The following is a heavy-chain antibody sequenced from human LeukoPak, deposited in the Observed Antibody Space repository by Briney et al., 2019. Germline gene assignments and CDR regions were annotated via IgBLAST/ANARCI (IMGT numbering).Heavy chain of an antibody. J-gene: IGHJ3*02. D-gene: IGHD6-6*01. V-gene: IGHV4-38-2*02. Sequence: AETLSLTCTVSGYSISSGYYWGWLRPPPGKGLELIGSIYHSRRTYYNPSLKSRVTISVDTSKNQFSLKLSSVTAADTAVYYCARVHPLYSSSFTAFDIWGQGTMVTVSS. CDR1: GYSISSGYY. CDR2: IYHSRRT. CDR3: ARVHPLYSSSFTAFDI.